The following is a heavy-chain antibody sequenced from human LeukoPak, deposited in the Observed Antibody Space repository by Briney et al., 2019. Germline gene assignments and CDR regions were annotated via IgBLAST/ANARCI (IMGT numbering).Heavy chain of an antibody. D-gene: IGHD3-10*01. V-gene: IGHV4-34*01. CDR1: GGSFSGYY. Sequence: SETLSLTCAVYGGSFSGYYWSWIRQPPGKGREWIGEINHSGSTNYNPSLKSRVTISVDTSKNQFSLKLSSVTAADTAVYYCARGPWRYYGSGSHKGGYYFDYWGQGTLVTVSS. J-gene: IGHJ4*02. CDR3: ARGPWRYYGSGSHKGGYYFDY. CDR2: INHSGST.